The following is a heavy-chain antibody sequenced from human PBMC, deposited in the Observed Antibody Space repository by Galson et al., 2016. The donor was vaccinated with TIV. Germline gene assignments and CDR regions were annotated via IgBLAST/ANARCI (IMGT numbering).Heavy chain of an antibody. CDR2: IYSSGTT. Sequence: LSLTCSVSGDSISSSIYFWSWIRQPAGKGLEWIGRIYSSGTTNYNPSLKSRVAISVDTSRNQFSLKLSSVTAADTAVYYCARASSSGWDNGDDALDKWGQGTMVTVSS. V-gene: IGHV4-61*02. J-gene: IGHJ3*02. CDR1: GDSISSSIYF. D-gene: IGHD6-19*01. CDR3: ARASSSGWDNGDDALDK.